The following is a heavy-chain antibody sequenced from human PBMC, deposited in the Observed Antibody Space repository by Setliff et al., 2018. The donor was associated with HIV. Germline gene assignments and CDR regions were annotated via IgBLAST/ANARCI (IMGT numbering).Heavy chain of an antibody. Sequence: PSETLSLTCGVSGYSMSSGYYWGWIRQPPGKGLEWIGNVYHTGSTYYNPSLKSRVTISVDTSKNQFSLKLSSVIAADTAMYYCARERWSDYSDNSGLFDYWGQGTLVTVSS. J-gene: IGHJ4*02. D-gene: IGHD3-22*01. CDR3: ARERWSDYSDNSGLFDY. CDR1: GYSMSSGYY. CDR2: VYHTGST. V-gene: IGHV4-38-2*02.